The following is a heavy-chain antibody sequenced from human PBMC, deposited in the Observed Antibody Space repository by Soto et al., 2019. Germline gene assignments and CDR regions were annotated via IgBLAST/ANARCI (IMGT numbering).Heavy chain of an antibody. CDR2: ISGSGGTT. V-gene: IGHV3-64*04. J-gene: IGHJ3*02. CDR3: AKTANGWFSAFDI. Sequence: GGSLRLSCSASGFTFSSCTMHWVRQAPGKGLEYVSSISGSGGTTYYADSVKGRFTFSRDNSKNTLYLQMNSLRAEDTAVYYCAKTANGWFSAFDIWGQGTMVTVSS. CDR1: GFTFSSCT. D-gene: IGHD6-19*01.